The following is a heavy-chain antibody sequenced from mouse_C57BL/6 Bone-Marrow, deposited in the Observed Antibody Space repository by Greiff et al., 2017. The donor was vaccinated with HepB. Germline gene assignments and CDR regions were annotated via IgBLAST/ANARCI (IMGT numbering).Heavy chain of an antibody. CDR3: ARQNWAWFAY. Sequence: EVKVVESGGGLVKPGGSLKLSCAASGFTFSDYGMHWVRQAPEKGLEWVAYISSGSSTIYYADTVKGRFTISRDNAKNTLFLQMTSLRSEDTAMYYCARQNWAWFAYWGQGTLVTVSA. V-gene: IGHV5-17*01. CDR2: ISSGSSTI. J-gene: IGHJ3*01. CDR1: GFTFSDYG. D-gene: IGHD4-1*01.